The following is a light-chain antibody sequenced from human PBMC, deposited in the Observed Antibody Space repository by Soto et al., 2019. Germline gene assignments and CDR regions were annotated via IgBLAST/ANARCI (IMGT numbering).Light chain of an antibody. CDR1: QSISSY. CDR3: QQSYSTPRT. Sequence: DIQMTQSPSSLSASVGDRVTITCRASQSISSYLNWYQQKPGKAPQLLIYAASSLQSGVPSRFSGSGSGTDFTLTISSLQPEDFGTYYCQQSYSTPRTFGQGTKVEIK. CDR2: AAS. J-gene: IGKJ1*01. V-gene: IGKV1-39*01.